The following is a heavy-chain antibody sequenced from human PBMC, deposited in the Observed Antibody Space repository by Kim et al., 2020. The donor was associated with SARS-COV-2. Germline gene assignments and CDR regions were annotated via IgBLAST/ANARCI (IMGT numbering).Heavy chain of an antibody. CDR3: AKGAGAPFFFDY. V-gene: IGHV3-23*01. D-gene: IGHD6-19*01. Sequence: YYADYVKGRFTITRDNYKNTLFLQMNNLRAEDTAVYYCAKGAGAPFFFDYWGKGALVTVSS. J-gene: IGHJ4*02.